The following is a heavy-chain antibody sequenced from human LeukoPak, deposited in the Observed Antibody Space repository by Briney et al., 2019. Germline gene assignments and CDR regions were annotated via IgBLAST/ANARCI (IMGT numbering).Heavy chain of an antibody. V-gene: IGHV4-59*01. J-gene: IGHJ4*02. Sequence: SETLSLTCSVSGGSISSFYWTWIRQPPGKGLEWIGYIYYTGTTDYNPSLKSRVTISVDTSKNQFSLKLSSVTAADTAVYYCARGYGRYFDYWGQGTLVTVSS. CDR3: ARGYGRYFDY. CDR1: GGSISSFY. D-gene: IGHD5-18*01. CDR2: IYYTGTT.